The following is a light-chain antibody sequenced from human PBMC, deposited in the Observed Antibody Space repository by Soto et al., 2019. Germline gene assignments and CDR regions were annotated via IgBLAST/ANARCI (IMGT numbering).Light chain of an antibody. CDR3: HQRNNWPPT. J-gene: IGKJ5*01. Sequence: EIVLTQSPATLSLSPGERATLSCRASQSVSSYLAWYQQKPGQAPRLLIYDASNSATGIPARFSGSGSGTEFTLTISSLEPEDFSVSYCHQRNNWPPTFGQGTRLEIK. V-gene: IGKV3-11*01. CDR2: DAS. CDR1: QSVSSY.